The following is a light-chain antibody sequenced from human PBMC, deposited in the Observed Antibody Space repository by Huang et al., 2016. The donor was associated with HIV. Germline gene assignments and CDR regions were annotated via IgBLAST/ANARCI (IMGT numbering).Light chain of an antibody. V-gene: IGKV2-30*02. J-gene: IGKJ1*01. CDR3: MQVTHGWT. CDR2: LVS. CDR1: QSLVHSDGNTY. Sequence: DVVITQSTLSLPVTLGQPASISCRSSQSLVHSDGNTYLNWFQQRPGQSPRRLFYLVSSRGFGVPDRFSGSGSGTDFTLKISRVEAENVGFYYCMQVTHGWTFGQGTKVEIK.